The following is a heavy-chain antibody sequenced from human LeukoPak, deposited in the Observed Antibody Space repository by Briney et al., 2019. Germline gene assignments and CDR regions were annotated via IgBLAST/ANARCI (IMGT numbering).Heavy chain of an antibody. CDR1: GFTFSSYG. Sequence: GRSLRLSCAASGFTFSSYGMHWVRQAPGKGLEWVAVISYDGSNKYYADSVKGRFTISRDNSKNTLYLQMNSLRAEDTAVYYYARELWNRDAFDIWGQGTMVTVSS. CDR3: ARELWNRDAFDI. J-gene: IGHJ3*02. CDR2: ISYDGSNK. V-gene: IGHV3-30*03. D-gene: IGHD1-1*01.